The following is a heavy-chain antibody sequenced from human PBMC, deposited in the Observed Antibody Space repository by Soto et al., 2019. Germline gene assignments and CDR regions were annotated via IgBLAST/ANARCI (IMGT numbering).Heavy chain of an antibody. Sequence: SETLSLTCTVSGGSISSGGYYWSWIRQHPGKGLEWIGYIYYSGSTYYNPSLKSRVTISVDTSKNQFSLKLSSVTAADTAVYYCARGLMQQLGDYGMDVWGQGTTVTVSS. CDR2: IYYSGST. D-gene: IGHD6-13*01. V-gene: IGHV4-31*03. CDR3: ARGLMQQLGDYGMDV. J-gene: IGHJ6*02. CDR1: GGSISSGGYY.